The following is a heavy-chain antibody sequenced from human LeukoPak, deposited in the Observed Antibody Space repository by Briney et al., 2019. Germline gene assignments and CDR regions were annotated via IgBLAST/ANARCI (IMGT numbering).Heavy chain of an antibody. D-gene: IGHD1-7*01. V-gene: IGHV3-15*01. Sequence: GESLRLSCAASGFTFTNAWMSWVRQAPGKGLEWVGRIKNKGEDETTDYAAPVKGRFTISRDDSENTLFLQMHSLETEDTALYYCVWNSEHYFDFWGQGSLVTVSS. CDR1: GFTFTNAW. CDR3: VWNSEHYFDF. J-gene: IGHJ4*02. CDR2: IKNKGEDETT.